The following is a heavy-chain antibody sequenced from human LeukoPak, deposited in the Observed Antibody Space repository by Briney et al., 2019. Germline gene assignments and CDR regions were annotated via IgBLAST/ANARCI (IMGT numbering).Heavy chain of an antibody. CDR3: ARGDGGWFHP. CDR1: GFTFSSYE. D-gene: IGHD2-21*02. J-gene: IGHJ5*02. Sequence: PGGSLRLSCAASGFTFSSYEMNWVRQAPGKGLEWASGISWNSGSIGYADSVKGRFTISRDNAKNSLYLQMNSLRAEDTAVYYCARGDGGWFHPWGQGTLVTVSS. V-gene: IGHV3-9*01. CDR2: ISWNSGSI.